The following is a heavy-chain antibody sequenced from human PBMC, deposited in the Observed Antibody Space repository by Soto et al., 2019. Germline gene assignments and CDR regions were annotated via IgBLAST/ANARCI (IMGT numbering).Heavy chain of an antibody. Sequence: QVQLVESGGGVVQPGRSLRLSCAASGFTFSNYGMHWVRQAPGKGLEWVAVFSYDGSNKYYADSVKGRFTISRDNSKNTLYLQMNGLRAEDTAVYYCAKDLLRYFDWSPLDYWGQGTLVTVSS. CDR3: AKDLLRYFDWSPLDY. J-gene: IGHJ4*02. V-gene: IGHV3-30*18. CDR1: GFTFSNYG. D-gene: IGHD3-9*01. CDR2: FSYDGSNK.